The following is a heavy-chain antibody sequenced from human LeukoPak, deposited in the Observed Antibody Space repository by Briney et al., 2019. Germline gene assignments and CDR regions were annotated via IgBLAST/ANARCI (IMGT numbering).Heavy chain of an antibody. V-gene: IGHV4-34*01. CDR2: INHRGST. D-gene: IGHD1-26*01. CDR3: ARGGSYSGSYYFYY. CDR1: GGSFSDYY. J-gene: IGHJ4*02. Sequence: SETLSLTCAVYGGSFSDYYWSWIRQPPGKGLEWIGEINHRGSTNYNSSLKSRVTISVDTSKNQFSLKLSSVTAADTAVYYCARGGSYSGSYYFYYWGQGTLVTVSS.